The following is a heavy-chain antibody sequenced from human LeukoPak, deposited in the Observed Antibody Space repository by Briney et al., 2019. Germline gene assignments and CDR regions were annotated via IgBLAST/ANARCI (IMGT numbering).Heavy chain of an antibody. J-gene: IGHJ6*02. V-gene: IGHV4-30-4*01. D-gene: IGHD6-19*01. CDR2: IYYSGST. CDR3: ARGAYSSGWYNVTDV. CDR1: GGSISSGDYY. Sequence: SETLSLTCTVSGGSISSGDYYWSWIRQPPGKGLEWIGYIYYSGSTYYNPSLKSRVTISVDTSKNQFSLKLSSVTAADTAMYYCARGAYSSGWYNVTDVWGQGTTVTVSS.